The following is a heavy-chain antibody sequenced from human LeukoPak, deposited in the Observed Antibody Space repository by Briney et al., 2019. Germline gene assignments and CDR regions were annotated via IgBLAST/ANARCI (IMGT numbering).Heavy chain of an antibody. D-gene: IGHD3-16*01. CDR3: ARPYLRRRLYFDY. CDR2: INPNSGGT. J-gene: IGHJ4*02. CDR1: GYTFTCYY. V-gene: IGHV1-2*02. Sequence: ASVKVSCKASGYTFTCYYMHWVRQAPGQGLEWMGWINPNSGGTNYAQKFQGRVTMTRDTSISTAYMELSRLRSDDTAVYYCARPYLRRRLYFDYWGQGTLVTVSS.